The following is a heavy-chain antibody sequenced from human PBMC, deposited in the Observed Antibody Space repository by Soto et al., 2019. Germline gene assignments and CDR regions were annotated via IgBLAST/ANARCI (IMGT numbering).Heavy chain of an antibody. Sequence: QLQLQESGPGLVKPSETLSLTCTVSGGSISSSSYYWGWIRQPPGKGLEWIGSIYYSGSTYYNPSLMSRVPISVHTSNNQFSLKLSSVTAADTAVYYCALHIVVVTAIPTDAFDIWGQGAMVTVSS. V-gene: IGHV4-39*01. CDR2: IYYSGST. J-gene: IGHJ3*02. D-gene: IGHD2-21*02. CDR1: GGSISSSSYY. CDR3: ALHIVVVTAIPTDAFDI.